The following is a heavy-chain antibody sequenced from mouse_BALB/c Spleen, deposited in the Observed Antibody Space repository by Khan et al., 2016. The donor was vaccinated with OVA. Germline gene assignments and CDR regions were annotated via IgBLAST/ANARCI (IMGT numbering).Heavy chain of an antibody. V-gene: IGHV1S81*02. CDR2: INPSNGGI. CDR1: GYTFTSYY. D-gene: IGHD2-4*01. CDR3: TRGGAWATMSYWFAY. Sequence: QVQLQQSGAELVKPGASVKLSCKASGYTFTSYYMYWVKQRPGQGLEWIGGINPSNGGINFNDKFKSKATLTVDKSSSTAYMQLSSLTSEDSAVYYCTRGGAWATMSYWFAYWGQGTLVTVSA. J-gene: IGHJ3*01.